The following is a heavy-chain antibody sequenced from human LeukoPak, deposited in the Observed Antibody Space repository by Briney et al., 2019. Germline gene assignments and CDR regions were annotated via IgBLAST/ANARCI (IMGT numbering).Heavy chain of an antibody. Sequence: PGGSLRLSCAASGFTFSSYSMYWVRQAPGKGLEWVSSISSSSSYIYYADSVKGRFTISRDNAKNSLYLQMNSLRAEDTAVYYCAREATGFGELFLYDYWGQGTLVTVSS. V-gene: IGHV3-21*01. J-gene: IGHJ4*02. CDR3: AREATGFGELFLYDY. CDR2: ISSSSSYI. CDR1: GFTFSSYS. D-gene: IGHD3-10*01.